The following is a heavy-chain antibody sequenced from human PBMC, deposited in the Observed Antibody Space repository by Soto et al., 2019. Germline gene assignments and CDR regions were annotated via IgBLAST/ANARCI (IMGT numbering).Heavy chain of an antibody. D-gene: IGHD2-2*01. CDR2: ISSSSSTI. CDR1: GFTFSSYS. CDR3: ATTPPVVVPAADY. V-gene: IGHV3-48*04. J-gene: IGHJ4*02. Sequence: GESLKISCAASGFTFSSYSMNWVRQAPGKGLEWVSYISSSSSTIYYADSVKGRFTISRDNAKNSLYLQMNSLRAEDTAVYYCATTPPVVVPAADYWGQGTLVTVSS.